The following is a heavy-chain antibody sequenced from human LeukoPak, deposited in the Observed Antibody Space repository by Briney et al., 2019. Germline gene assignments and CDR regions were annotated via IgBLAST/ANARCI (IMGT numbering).Heavy chain of an antibody. D-gene: IGHD3-3*01. V-gene: IGHV4-4*02. CDR3: ARGLGAHYYDFWSAYGFDP. CDR1: GGSISSSNW. J-gene: IGHJ5*02. Sequence: SGTLSLTCAVSGGSISSSNWWSWVRQPPGKGLEWIGEADHSGITNYNPSLKSRVTISVDTSKKQFSLKLDSVTAADTAVYYCARGLGAHYYDFWSAYGFDPWGQGTLVTVSS. CDR2: ADHSGIT.